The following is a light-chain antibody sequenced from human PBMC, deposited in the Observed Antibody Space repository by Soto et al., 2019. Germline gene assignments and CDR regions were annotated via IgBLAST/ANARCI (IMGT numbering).Light chain of an antibody. J-gene: IGKJ3*01. V-gene: IGKV3-15*01. CDR2: AAS. CDR1: QSVWSH. CDR3: QQYSAWPLI. Sequence: ELVMTQSPATLSVSPGERATLSCRASQSVWSHLAWYQQKPGQAPRLLIYAASTRASGIEARFSGSGSGTEFPLTISSLQSEDSAVYSFQQYSAWPLIFGPGTTVDIK.